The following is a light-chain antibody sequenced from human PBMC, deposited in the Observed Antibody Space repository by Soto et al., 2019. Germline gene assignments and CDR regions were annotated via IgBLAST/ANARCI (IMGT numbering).Light chain of an antibody. J-gene: IGLJ1*01. CDR1: GSDIGAYNY. CDR2: QVT. Sequence: QSVLTQPASVSGSPGQSITISCTGSGSDIGAYNYVSWYQQQPGKAPKLMIYQVTNRPSGVSNRFSGSRSGNTASLTISGLQAEDEADYYCSSYTDSSNYVFGTGTKVTVL. CDR3: SSYTDSSNYV. V-gene: IGLV2-14*01.